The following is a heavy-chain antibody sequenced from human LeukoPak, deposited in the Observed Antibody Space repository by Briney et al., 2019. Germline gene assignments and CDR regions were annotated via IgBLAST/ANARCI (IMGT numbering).Heavy chain of an antibody. CDR1: GGSISSGDYY. CDR2: IYYSGST. CDR3: ARRGYCSGGSCYFDY. V-gene: IGHV4-30-4*01. D-gene: IGHD2-15*01. Sequence: SQTLSLTCTVSGGSISSGDYYWSWIRQPPGKGLEWIGYIYYSGSTYYNPSHKSRVTISVDTSKNQFSLKLSSVTAADTAVYYCARRGYCSGGSCYFDYWGQGTLVTVSS. J-gene: IGHJ4*02.